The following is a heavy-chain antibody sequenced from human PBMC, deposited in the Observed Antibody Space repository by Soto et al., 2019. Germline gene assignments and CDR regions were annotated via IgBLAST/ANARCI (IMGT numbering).Heavy chain of an antibody. D-gene: IGHD3-10*01. CDR3: ARHRPHYYGSGSYYNGYDY. CDR1: GGSISSSSYY. Sequence: PSETLSLTCTVSGGSISSSSYYWGWIRQPPGKGLEWIGSIYYSGSTYYNPSLKSRVTISVDTSKNQFSLKLSSVTAADTAVYYCARHRPHYYGSGSYYNGYDYWGQGTLVTAPQ. V-gene: IGHV4-39*01. CDR2: IYYSGST. J-gene: IGHJ4*02.